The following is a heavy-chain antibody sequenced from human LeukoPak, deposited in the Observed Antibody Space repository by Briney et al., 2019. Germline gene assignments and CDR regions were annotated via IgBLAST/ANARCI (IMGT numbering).Heavy chain of an antibody. CDR3: ARSELVGYSGYDLDY. D-gene: IGHD5-12*01. J-gene: IGHJ4*02. Sequence: GGSLRLSCAVSGFTFSDYSMSWVRQAPGKGLEWISYISSRGTAMYYADSVKGRFSISRDNAKKSLYLQMNSLRAEDTAVYYCARSELVGYSGYDLDYWGQGILVTVSS. V-gene: IGHV3-11*01. CDR2: ISSRGTAM. CDR1: GFTFSDYS.